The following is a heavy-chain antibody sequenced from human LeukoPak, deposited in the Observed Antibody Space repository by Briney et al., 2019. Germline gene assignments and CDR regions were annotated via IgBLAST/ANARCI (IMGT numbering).Heavy chain of an antibody. J-gene: IGHJ4*02. Sequence: ASVKVSCKASGYPFTSYDITWVRQAPGQGLEWMGWISRNTVNTNYAQKLQGRVTLTTDTSTSTAYMELRSLRSDDTAVYYCVRGGSSSGYDFWGQGTLVTVSS. CDR1: GYPFTSYD. V-gene: IGHV1-18*01. CDR3: VRGGSSSGYDF. D-gene: IGHD3-22*01. CDR2: ISRNTVNT.